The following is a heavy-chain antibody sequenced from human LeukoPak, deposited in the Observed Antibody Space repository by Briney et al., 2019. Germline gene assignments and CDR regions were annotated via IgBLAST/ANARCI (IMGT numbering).Heavy chain of an antibody. V-gene: IGHV3-23*01. Sequence: GGSLRLSCGASGFTFTKYAMSWVRQGPGKGLEWVSAISSSGDKTHYVDSVKGRFTISRDNSRNTAYLQMNSLRVEDAALYYCAKGLEPATDVKQTFDFWGQGALVTVSS. D-gene: IGHD1-26*01. CDR2: ISSSGDKT. CDR1: GFTFTKYA. J-gene: IGHJ4*02. CDR3: AKGLEPATDVKQTFDF.